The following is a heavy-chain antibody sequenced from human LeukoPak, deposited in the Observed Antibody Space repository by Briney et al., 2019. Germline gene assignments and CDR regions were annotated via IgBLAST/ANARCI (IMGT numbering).Heavy chain of an antibody. Sequence: SETLSLTCTVSGGSISNYYWNWIRQPPGKGLEWIGYIYYSGSTNYNPSLKSRVTISVDTSKNQFSLKLSSVTAADTAVYYCASPDIVVVPAADYYYYGMDVWGQGTTVTVSS. J-gene: IGHJ6*02. CDR1: GGSISNYY. CDR2: IYYSGST. D-gene: IGHD2-2*01. V-gene: IGHV4-59*12. CDR3: ASPDIVVVPAADYYYYGMDV.